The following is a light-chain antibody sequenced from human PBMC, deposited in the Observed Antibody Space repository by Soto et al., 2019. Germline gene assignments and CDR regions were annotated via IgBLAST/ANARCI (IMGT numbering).Light chain of an antibody. J-gene: IGKJ2*01. Sequence: EIVLTQSPGSLSLSPRERATLSCRASQSVSSNHLAWYQQKPGQAPRLLIYGASRRAAAIPDRFSGSGSGTDFTLTITRLEPVDFAVYYCQQYGGSTYTFGQGTKVEIK. CDR2: GAS. CDR1: QSVSSNH. CDR3: QQYGGSTYT. V-gene: IGKV3-20*01.